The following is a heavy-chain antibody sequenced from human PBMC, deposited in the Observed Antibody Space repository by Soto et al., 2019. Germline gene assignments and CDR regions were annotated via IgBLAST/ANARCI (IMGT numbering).Heavy chain of an antibody. CDR2: INYSGST. CDR3: ATLRPGGYYYGMDV. CDR1: GGSVSSGSYY. D-gene: IGHD3-16*01. V-gene: IGHV4-61*01. Sequence: PSETLSLTCTVSGGSVSSGSYYWTWIRQPPGKGLEWIGYINYSGSTNYNPSLKSRVTISVDTSKNQFSLKLSSVTAADTAVYYCATLRPGGYYYGMDVWGQGTTVTV. J-gene: IGHJ6*02.